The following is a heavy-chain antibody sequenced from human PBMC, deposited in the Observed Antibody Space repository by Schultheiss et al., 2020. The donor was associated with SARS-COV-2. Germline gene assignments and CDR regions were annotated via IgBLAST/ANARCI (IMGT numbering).Heavy chain of an antibody. Sequence: SETLSLTCTVSGDSFSSSSYYWGWIRQPPGKGLEWIGSIHYSGSTYYNPSLKSRVTISVDTSKNQFSLKLSSVTAADTAVYYCARGTYYYDSSGYYSTPMYYYYGMDVWGQGTTVTVSS. J-gene: IGHJ6*02. CDR1: GDSFSSSSYY. V-gene: IGHV4-39*07. CDR2: IHYSGST. D-gene: IGHD3-22*01. CDR3: ARGTYYYDSSGYYSTPMYYYYGMDV.